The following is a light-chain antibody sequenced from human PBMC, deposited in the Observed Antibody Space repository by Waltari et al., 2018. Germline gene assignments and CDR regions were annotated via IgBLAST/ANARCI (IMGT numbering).Light chain of an antibody. CDR2: DVS. CDR1: SSDDGYNY. J-gene: IGLJ2*01. V-gene: IGLV2-14*01. CDR3: SSYVTSSTL. Sequence: QSALTQPASVSGSPGQSITIPCTGTSSDDGYNYVFWYQQFPGTAPKLVIYDVSHRPTGVSNHFSGSKSGNTACLTSSGLQAEYDADYRCSSYVTSSTLFGGGTKLTVL.